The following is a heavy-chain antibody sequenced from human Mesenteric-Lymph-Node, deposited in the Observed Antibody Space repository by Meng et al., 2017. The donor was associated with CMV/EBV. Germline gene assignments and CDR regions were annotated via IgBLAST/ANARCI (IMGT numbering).Heavy chain of an antibody. Sequence: SETLSLTCTVSGDSISSSSYYWAWIRQPPGKGLEWIGEINHSGSTNYNPSLKSRVTISVDTSKNQFSLKLSSVTAADTAVYYCARGRGLRFLEWLLPPYYYYGMDVWGQGTTVTVSS. CDR3: ARGRGLRFLEWLLPPYYYYGMDV. CDR1: GDSISSSSYY. CDR2: INHSGST. D-gene: IGHD3-3*01. J-gene: IGHJ6*02. V-gene: IGHV4-39*07.